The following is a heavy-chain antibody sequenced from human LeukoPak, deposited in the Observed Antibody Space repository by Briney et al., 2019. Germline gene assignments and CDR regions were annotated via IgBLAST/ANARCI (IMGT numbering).Heavy chain of an antibody. CDR2: INYRGSI. V-gene: IGHV4-39*02. J-gene: IGHJ4*02. Sequence: SETLSLTCTVSGGSISSSSYYWGWIRRSPGNGLQYIGIINYRGSIYSHESLRSRVTMSIDTSDNHFSLNLTSVTAADTAVYYCGRFRAVTASTLLDFWGQGTLVSVSS. CDR3: GRFRAVTASTLLDF. CDR1: GGSISSSSYY. D-gene: IGHD6-19*01.